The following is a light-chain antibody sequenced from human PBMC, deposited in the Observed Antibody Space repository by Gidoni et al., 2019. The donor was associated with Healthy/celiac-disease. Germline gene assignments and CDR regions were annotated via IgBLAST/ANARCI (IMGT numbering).Light chain of an antibody. CDR2: KDS. J-gene: IGLJ2*01. V-gene: IGLV3-25*03. Sequence: SYELTQPTQVSGSPGQTARITCSGDALPKQYAYWYQQKPGRAPVLVIYKDSARPSGIPERFSGSSSGTTFTLTISGVQAEDEADYYCQSADSSGTQVVFGGGTKLTVL. CDR3: QSADSSGTQVV. CDR1: ALPKQY.